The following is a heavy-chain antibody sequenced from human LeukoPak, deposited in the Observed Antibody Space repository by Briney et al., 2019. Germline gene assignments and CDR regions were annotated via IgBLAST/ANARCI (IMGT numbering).Heavy chain of an antibody. D-gene: IGHD5-24*01. J-gene: IGHJ4*02. V-gene: IGHV3-30*03. CDR2: LSYDGSDK. CDR1: GFTFSSYG. Sequence: GGSLRLSCAASGFTFSSYGMHWVRQAPGKGLGWVAVLSYDGSDKYYADSVKGRFTISRDNSKNTLYLQMNSLRVEDTAVYYCARETPRRGETRDGYRWGQGTVVTVSS. CDR3: ARETPRRGETRDGYR.